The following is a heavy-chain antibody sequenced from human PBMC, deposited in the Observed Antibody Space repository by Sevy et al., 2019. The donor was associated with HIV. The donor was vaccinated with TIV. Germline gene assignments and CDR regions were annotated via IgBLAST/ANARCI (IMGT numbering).Heavy chain of an antibody. V-gene: IGHV3-33*01. Sequence: GGSLRLSCAASGFSFSRHGMHWVRQAPGKGPEWVAVIWYDGSDKYYADSVKGRFTISRDKFKNTLYLQMNGLRAEDTAVYYCARDRVAAVAGTDAFDIWGQGTMVTVSS. D-gene: IGHD6-19*01. CDR3: ARDRVAAVAGTDAFDI. CDR2: IWYDGSDK. J-gene: IGHJ3*02. CDR1: GFSFSRHG.